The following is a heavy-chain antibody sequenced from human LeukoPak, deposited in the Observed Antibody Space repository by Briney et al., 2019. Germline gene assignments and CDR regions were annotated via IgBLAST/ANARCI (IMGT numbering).Heavy chain of an antibody. CDR2: MNPNSGNT. CDR3: ARVGYSYGLLSFYYYYYMVV. CDR1: GYTFTSYD. J-gene: IGHJ6*03. D-gene: IGHD5-18*01. V-gene: IGHV1-8*01. Sequence: GASVKVSCKASGYTFTSYDINWVRQATGQGLEWMGWMNPNSGNTGYAQKFQGRVTMTRNTSISTAYMELSSLRSEGTAVYYCARVGYSYGLLSFYYYYYMVVWGKGTTVTVSS.